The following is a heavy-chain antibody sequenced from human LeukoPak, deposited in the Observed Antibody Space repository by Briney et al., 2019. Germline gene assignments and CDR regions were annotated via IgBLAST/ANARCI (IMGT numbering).Heavy chain of an antibody. CDR3: AKDSLKYSSGWYGGWFDY. CDR1: GFTFSSYG. CDR2: IRYDGSNK. Sequence: GGSLRLSCAASGFTFSSYGMHWVRQAPGKGLEWVAFIRYDGSNKYCADSVKGRFTISRDNSKNTLYLQMNSLRAEDTAVYYCAKDSLKYSSGWYGGWFDYWGQGTLVTVSS. J-gene: IGHJ4*02. D-gene: IGHD6-19*01. V-gene: IGHV3-30*02.